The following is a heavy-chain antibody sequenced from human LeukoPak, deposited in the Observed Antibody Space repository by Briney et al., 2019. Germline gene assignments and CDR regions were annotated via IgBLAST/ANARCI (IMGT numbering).Heavy chain of an antibody. CDR3: ARKIVGATSDY. V-gene: IGHV3-21*01. Sequence: GGSLRLSCAASGFTFSSHSMNWVRQAAGKGLEWVSSISSSSSYIYYADSVKGRFTISRDNAKNSLYLQMNSLRAEDTAVHYCARKIVGATSDYWGQGTLVTVSS. CDR1: GFTFSSHS. D-gene: IGHD1-26*01. J-gene: IGHJ4*02. CDR2: ISSSSSYI.